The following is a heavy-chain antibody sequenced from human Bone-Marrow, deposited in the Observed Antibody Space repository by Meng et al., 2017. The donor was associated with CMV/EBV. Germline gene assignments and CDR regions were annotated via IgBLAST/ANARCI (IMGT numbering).Heavy chain of an antibody. Sequence: SVKVSCKASGGTFSSYAISWVRQAPGQGLEWVGGIIPILGIANYAQKFQGRVTITADKSTSTAYMELSRLRSDDTAVYYCARGGIGYYYYDMDVWGQGTRVTVSS. CDR3: ARGGIGYYYYDMDV. J-gene: IGHJ6*02. CDR2: IIPILGIA. D-gene: IGHD3-10*01. V-gene: IGHV1-69*10. CDR1: GGTFSSYA.